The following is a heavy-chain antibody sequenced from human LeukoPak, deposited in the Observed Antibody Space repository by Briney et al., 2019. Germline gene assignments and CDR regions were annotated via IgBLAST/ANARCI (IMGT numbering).Heavy chain of an antibody. J-gene: IGHJ4*02. V-gene: IGHV3-33*01. CDR3: ARNYYDSSGYQEATFNY. CDR1: GFTFSNYG. D-gene: IGHD3-22*01. CDR2: IWYDGGYK. Sequence: PGTSLRLSCAASGFTFSNYGMHWVRQAPGKGLEWVAGIWYDGGYKYYADSVKGRFTISRDNSKNTLFLQMDSLRAEDTAVYYCARNYYDSSGYQEATFNYWGQGTLVTVSP.